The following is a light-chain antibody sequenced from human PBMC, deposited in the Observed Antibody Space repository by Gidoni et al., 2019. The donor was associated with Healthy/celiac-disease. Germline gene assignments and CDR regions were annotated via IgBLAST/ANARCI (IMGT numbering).Light chain of an antibody. V-gene: IGKV1-27*01. Sequence: DIQMTQSPSSLSASVGDRVTITCRASQGISNYLAWYQQKPGKVPKLLIYAASTLQSGVPSRFSGSGSGTDFTRTISSLQPEDVATYYCQKYNSAPRLFGPGTKVDIK. CDR1: QGISNY. J-gene: IGKJ3*01. CDR3: QKYNSAPRL. CDR2: AAS.